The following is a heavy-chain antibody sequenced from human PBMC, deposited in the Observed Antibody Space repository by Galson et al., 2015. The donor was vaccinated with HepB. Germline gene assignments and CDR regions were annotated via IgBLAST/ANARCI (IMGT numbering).Heavy chain of an antibody. D-gene: IGHD3-10*02. Sequence: SLRLSCAASGFTFGSYVMHWVRQAPGKGLEWVAIISYDGSNKYYADSVKGRFTISRDDSKSTLYLQMNSLRPDDTAVYYCAKTRIGSMTNPFDPWGQGTLVTVSS. CDR3: AKTRIGSMTNPFDP. V-gene: IGHV3-30*18. CDR1: GFTFGSYV. J-gene: IGHJ5*02. CDR2: ISYDGSNK.